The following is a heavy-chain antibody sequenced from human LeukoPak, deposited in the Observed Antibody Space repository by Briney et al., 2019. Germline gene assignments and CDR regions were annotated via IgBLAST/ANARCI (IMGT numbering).Heavy chain of an antibody. D-gene: IGHD2-2*01. CDR3: ARVLIASCCFDP. CDR2: IYYSGST. CDR1: GGSISSCGYY. Sequence: SQTLSLTCTVSGGSISSCGYYWSWIRQHPGKGLEWIGYIYYSGSTYYNPSLKSRVTISVDTSKNQFSLKLSSVTAADTAVYYCARVLIASCCFDPWGQGTLVTVSS. V-gene: IGHV4-31*03. J-gene: IGHJ5*02.